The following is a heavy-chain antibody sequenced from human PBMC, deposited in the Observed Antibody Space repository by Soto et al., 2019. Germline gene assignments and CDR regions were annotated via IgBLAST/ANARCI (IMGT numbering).Heavy chain of an antibody. J-gene: IGHJ4*02. CDR1: GFTFSSYA. CDR2: ISYDGSNK. Sequence: GGSLRLSCAASGFTFSSYAMHWVRQAPGKGLEWVAVISYDGSNKYYADSVKGRVTISRDNSKNTLYLQMNSLRAEDTAVYYCASSTTVTTFDYWGQGTLVTVSS. CDR3: ASSTTVTTFDY. V-gene: IGHV3-30-3*01. D-gene: IGHD4-17*01.